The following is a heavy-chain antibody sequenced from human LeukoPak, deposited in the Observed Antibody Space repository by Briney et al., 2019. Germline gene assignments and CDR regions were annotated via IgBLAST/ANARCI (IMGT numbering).Heavy chain of an antibody. CDR3: ARDGSGYSLDY. J-gene: IGHJ4*02. CDR2: IKQDGSEK. CDR1: GFTFSSYW. Sequence: GGSLRLSCAASGFTFSSYWMSWVRQAPGKGLEWVANIKQDGSEKYYVDSVKGRFTISRDNAKNSLYLQMYSLRAEDTAVYYCARDGSGYSLDYWGQGTLVTVSS. D-gene: IGHD3-22*01. V-gene: IGHV3-7*01.